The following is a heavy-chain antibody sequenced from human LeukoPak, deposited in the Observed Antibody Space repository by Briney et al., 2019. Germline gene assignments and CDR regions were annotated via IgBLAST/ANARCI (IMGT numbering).Heavy chain of an antibody. D-gene: IGHD3-3*01. J-gene: IGHJ4*02. CDR1: GGSISSSSYY. CDR2: IYYSGST. CDR3: ARHSLYYDFWSGYVDY. V-gene: IGHV4-39*01. Sequence: LETLSLTCTVSGGSISSSSYYWGWIRQPPGKGLEWIGSIYYSGSTYYNPSLKSRVTISVDTSKNQFSLKLSSVTAADTAVYYCARHSLYYDFWSGYVDYWGQGTLVTVSS.